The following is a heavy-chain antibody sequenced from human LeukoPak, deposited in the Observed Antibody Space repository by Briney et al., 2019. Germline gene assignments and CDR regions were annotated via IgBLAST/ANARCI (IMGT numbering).Heavy chain of an antibody. CDR2: ISGSGGST. CDR3: AKDPEMATTHDAFDI. J-gene: IGHJ3*02. CDR1: GFTFSSYA. Sequence: PGGSLRLSCAASGFTFSSYAMHWVRQAPGKGLEWVSAISGSGGSTYYADSVKGRFTISRDNSKNTLYLQMNSLRAEDTAVYYCAKDPEMATTHDAFDIWGQGTMVTVSS. D-gene: IGHD5-24*01. V-gene: IGHV3-23*01.